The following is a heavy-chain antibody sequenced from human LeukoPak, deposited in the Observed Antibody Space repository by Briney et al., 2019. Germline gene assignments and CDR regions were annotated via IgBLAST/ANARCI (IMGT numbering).Heavy chain of an antibody. CDR1: GFTFSSYS. CDR3: ARGSSSRWFDP. D-gene: IGHD6-6*01. V-gene: IGHV3-21*01. J-gene: IGHJ5*02. Sequence: GGSLRLSCAASGFTFSSYSMNWVRQAPGKGLEWVSSISSRSSYIYYADSVKGRFTISRDNAKNSLYLQMNSLRAEDTAVYYCARGSSSRWFDPWGQGTLVTVSS. CDR2: ISSRSSYI.